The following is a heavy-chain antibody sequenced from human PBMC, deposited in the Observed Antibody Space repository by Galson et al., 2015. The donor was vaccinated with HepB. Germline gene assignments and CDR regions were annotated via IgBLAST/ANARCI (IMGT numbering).Heavy chain of an antibody. J-gene: IGHJ4*02. CDR2: IYPGDSDT. CDR3: ARVPAASSRGEYYFDY. CDR1: TSYW. V-gene: IGHV5-51*01. D-gene: IGHD2-2*01. Sequence: TSYWIGWVRQMPGKGLEWMGIIYPGDSDTRYSPSFQGQVTISADKSISTAYLQWSSLKASDTAMYYCARVPAASSRGEYYFDYWGQGTLVTVSS.